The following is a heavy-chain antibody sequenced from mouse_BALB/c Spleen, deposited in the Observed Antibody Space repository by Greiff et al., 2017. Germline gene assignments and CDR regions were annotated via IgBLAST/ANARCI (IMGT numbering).Heavy chain of an antibody. Sequence: QVQLKQPGAELVKPGASVKLSCKASGYTFTSYWMHWVKQRPGQGLEWIGEINPSNGRTNYNEKFKSKATLTVDKSSSTAYMQLSSLTSEDSAVYYCARDGDAMDYWGQGTSVTVAS. CDR1: GYTFTSYW. D-gene: IGHD1-1*02. CDR3: ARDGDAMDY. V-gene: IGHV1S81*02. CDR2: INPSNGRT. J-gene: IGHJ4*01.